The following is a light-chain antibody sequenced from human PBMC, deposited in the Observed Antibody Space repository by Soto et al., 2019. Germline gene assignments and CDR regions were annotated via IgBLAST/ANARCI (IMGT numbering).Light chain of an antibody. Sequence: QSVLTQPASVSGSPGQSITIPCTGTSSDVGGFDYVSWYQHYPGRAPKLFNYDVTTRPSRISNRFSGSKSGNTASLTISGLQAEDDSDYDCSSYTLSGTRVFGGGTKLTVL. CDR1: SSDVGGFDY. J-gene: IGLJ2*01. CDR3: SSYTLSGTRV. CDR2: DVT. V-gene: IGLV2-14*03.